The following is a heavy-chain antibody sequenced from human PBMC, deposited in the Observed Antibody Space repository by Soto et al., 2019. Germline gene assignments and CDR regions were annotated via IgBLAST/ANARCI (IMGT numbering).Heavy chain of an antibody. V-gene: IGHV1-3*01. J-gene: IGHJ4*02. D-gene: IGHD6-19*01. CDR1: GYTFTSYA. CDR3: ARGEQWLAAYYFDY. CDR2: INAGNGNT. Sequence: QVQLVQSGAEVKKPGASVKVSCKASGYTFTSYAMHWVRQAPGQRLEWMGWINAGNGNTKYSQKFQGRVTITRDTSASTVYMELSSLRSEDTAVYYCARGEQWLAAYYFDYWGQGTLVTVSS.